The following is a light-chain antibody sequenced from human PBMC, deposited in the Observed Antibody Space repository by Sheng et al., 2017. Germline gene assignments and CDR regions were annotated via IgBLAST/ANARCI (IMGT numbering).Light chain of an antibody. Sequence: IQMTQSPSSLSAFVRDRVTITCRASQDSSDYLAWYQQKPGKVPRLLIYGASTLQSGVPSRFRGGGSGTNFTLTITSLQSEDVATYYCQQLNSYPITFGQGTRLEIK. CDR1: QDSSDY. CDR2: GAS. CDR3: QQLNSYPIT. J-gene: IGKJ5*01. V-gene: IGKV1-27*01.